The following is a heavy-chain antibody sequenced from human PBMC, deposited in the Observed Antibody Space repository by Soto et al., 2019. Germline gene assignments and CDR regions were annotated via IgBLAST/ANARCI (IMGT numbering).Heavy chain of an antibody. CDR2: IWYDGSNK. CDR1: GFTFSSYG. Sequence: HPGGSLRLSCAASGFTFSSYGMHWVRQAPGKGLEWVAVIWYDGSNKYYADSVKGRFTISRDNSKNTLYLQMNSLRAEDTAVYYCARENFFGLYSYGPTFDYWGQGTLVTVSS. D-gene: IGHD5-18*01. J-gene: IGHJ4*02. V-gene: IGHV3-33*01. CDR3: ARENFFGLYSYGPTFDY.